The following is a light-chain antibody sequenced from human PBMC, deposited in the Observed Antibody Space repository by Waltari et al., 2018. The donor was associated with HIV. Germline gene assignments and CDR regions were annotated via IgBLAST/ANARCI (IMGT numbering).Light chain of an antibody. V-gene: IGKV1-NL1*01. CDR3: QQYYSSLWT. Sequence: DIQMTQSPSSLSASVGDRVTITCRASQDISNSLAWYQQKVGEAPKLLLYTASLLESGVPSRFSGRGSGTVYTLTISSLQPEDFATYYCQQYYSSLWTFGHGTKVEIK. CDR2: TAS. CDR1: QDISNS. J-gene: IGKJ1*01.